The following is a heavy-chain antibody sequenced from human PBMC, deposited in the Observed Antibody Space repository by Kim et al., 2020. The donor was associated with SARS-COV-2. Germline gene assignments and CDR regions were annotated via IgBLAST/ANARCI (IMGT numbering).Heavy chain of an antibody. CDR1: GFTFSSYW. CDR3: AREDSSSSGYFDS. J-gene: IGHJ4*02. CDR2: INSDGSST. Sequence: GGSLRLSCAASGFTFSSYWMHWVRQAPGKGLVWVSRINSDGSSTSYADSVKGRFTISRDNAKNTLYLQMNSLRAEDTAVYYCAREDSSSSGYFDSWGQGTLVTVSS. D-gene: IGHD6-6*01. V-gene: IGHV3-74*01.